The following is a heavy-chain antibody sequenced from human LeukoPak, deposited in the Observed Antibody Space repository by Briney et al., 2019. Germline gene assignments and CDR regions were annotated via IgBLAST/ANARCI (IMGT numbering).Heavy chain of an antibody. D-gene: IGHD6-13*01. V-gene: IGHV5-51*01. J-gene: IGHJ6*03. CDR2: IYPGDSDT. Sequence: GESLKISCKGSGYSFTSYWIGWVRQMPGKGLEWMGIIYPGDSDTRYSPSFQGQVTISVDKSISTAYLQWSSLKASDTAMYYCARMTESGPYSRPRAANYYYYYMDVWGKGTTVTVSS. CDR3: ARMTESGPYSRPRAANYYYYYMDV. CDR1: GYSFTSYW.